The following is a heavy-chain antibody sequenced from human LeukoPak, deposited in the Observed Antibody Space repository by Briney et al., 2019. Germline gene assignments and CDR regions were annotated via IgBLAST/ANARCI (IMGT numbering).Heavy chain of an antibody. CDR3: ARQRVATITRQNWFDP. V-gene: IGHV4-59*08. CDR1: GGSISSYY. J-gene: IGHJ5*02. D-gene: IGHD5-12*01. CDR2: IYYSGST. Sequence: KPSETLSLTCTVSGGSISSYYWSWIRQPPGKGLEWIGYIYYSGSTNYNPSLKSRVTISVDTSKNQFSLKLSSVTAADTAVYYCARQRVATITRQNWFDPWGQGTLVTVSS.